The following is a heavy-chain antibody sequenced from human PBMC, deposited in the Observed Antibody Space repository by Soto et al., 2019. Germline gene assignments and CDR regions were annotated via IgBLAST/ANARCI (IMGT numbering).Heavy chain of an antibody. CDR2: ISAYNGNT. V-gene: IGHV1-18*04. Sequence: QVQLVQSGAEVKKPGASVKVSCKASGYTFTSYGISWVRQAPGQGLEWMGWISAYNGNTNYAQKLQGRVTMTTDTSTSTAYRELRSLRSDDTAVYYCARGRVTPWSYYYGMDVWGQGTTVTVSS. CDR3: ARGRVTPWSYYYGMDV. D-gene: IGHD4-4*01. J-gene: IGHJ6*02. CDR1: GYTFTSYG.